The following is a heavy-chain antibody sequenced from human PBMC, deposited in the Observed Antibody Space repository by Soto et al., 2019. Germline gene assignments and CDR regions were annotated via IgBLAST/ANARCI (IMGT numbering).Heavy chain of an antibody. V-gene: IGHV1-58*02. CDR2: IVVGSGNT. J-gene: IGHJ6*03. CDR3: AADPTHVYCSGGSCYSYTSYYYMDV. D-gene: IGHD2-15*01. Sequence: ASVKVSCKASGFTFTSSAMQWVRQARGQRLEWIGWIVVGSGNTNYAQKFQERVTITRDMSTSTAYMELSSLRSEDTAVYYYAADPTHVYCSGGSCYSYTSYYYMDVWGKGTTVTVSS. CDR1: GFTFTSSA.